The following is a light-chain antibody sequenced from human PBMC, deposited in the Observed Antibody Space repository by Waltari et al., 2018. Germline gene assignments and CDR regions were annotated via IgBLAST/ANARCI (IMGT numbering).Light chain of an antibody. CDR3: MQPLHTPPS. J-gene: IGKJ1*01. CDR2: AAS. Sequence: DIVMTQSPLSLPVSPGDPASISCRSSQSILYSNGYNYLDWYVQKPGQSPQLLIYAASNRASCDPDRFSGSGSSTGVSQKISRVEAEDVGVYYCMQPLHTPPSFGQGTKLEIK. V-gene: IGKV2-28*01. CDR1: QSILYSNGYNY.